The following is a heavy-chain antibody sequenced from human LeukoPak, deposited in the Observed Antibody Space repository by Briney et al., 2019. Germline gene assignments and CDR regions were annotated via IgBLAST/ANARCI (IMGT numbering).Heavy chain of an antibody. J-gene: IGHJ4*02. CDR2: INEDGSDK. CDR1: GFTFRSYW. Sequence: GGSLRLSCVVSGFTFRSYWMNWVRQAPGKGLEWLANINEDGSDKWYVDSVKGRFTISRDNGKNSLYMHLNNLRLEDTAVYYCVRGMSTPGIDHWGQGTLDIVSS. V-gene: IGHV3-7*03. D-gene: IGHD3-10*01. CDR3: VRGMSTPGIDH.